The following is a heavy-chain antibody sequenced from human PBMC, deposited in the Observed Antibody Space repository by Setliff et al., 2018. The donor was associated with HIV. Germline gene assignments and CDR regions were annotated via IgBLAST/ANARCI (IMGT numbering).Heavy chain of an antibody. CDR1: GGSFSGYH. Sequence: PSETLSLTCAVYGGSFSGYHWSWIRQPPGKGLEWIGEINHSGSANYNLSLKSRVTISVDTSKNQFSLKMKSVTAADTAVYYCARRHTAFDPWGQGTLVTVSS. CDR2: INHSGSA. V-gene: IGHV4-34*01. CDR3: ARRHTAFDP. D-gene: IGHD5-18*01. J-gene: IGHJ5*02.